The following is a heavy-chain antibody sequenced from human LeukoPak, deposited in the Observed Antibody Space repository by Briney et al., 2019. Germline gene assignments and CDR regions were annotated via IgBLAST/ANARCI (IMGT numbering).Heavy chain of an antibody. J-gene: IGHJ6*02. CDR1: GFTFTSSA. CDR3: AADNQWLVQDYYGMDV. D-gene: IGHD6-19*01. CDR2: IVVGSGNT. Sequence: ASVKVSCKAFGFTFTSSAMQWVRQARGQRLEWIGWIVVGSGNTNYAQKFQERVTITRDMSTSTAYMELSSLRSEDTAVYYCAADNQWLVQDYYGMDVWGQGTTVTVSS. V-gene: IGHV1-58*02.